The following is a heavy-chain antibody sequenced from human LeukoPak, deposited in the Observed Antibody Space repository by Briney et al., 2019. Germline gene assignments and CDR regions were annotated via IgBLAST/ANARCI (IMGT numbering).Heavy chain of an antibody. CDR1: GVSMSSSPYY. CDR2: INHSGST. Sequence: SETLSLTCTVSGVSMSSSPYYWGWIRQPPGKGLEWIGEINHSGSTNYNPSLKSRVTISVDTSKNQFSLKLSSVTAADTAVYYCARGRVERATRRSYYFDYWGQGTLVTVSS. V-gene: IGHV4-39*07. J-gene: IGHJ4*02. D-gene: IGHD5-24*01. CDR3: ARGRVERATRRSYYFDY.